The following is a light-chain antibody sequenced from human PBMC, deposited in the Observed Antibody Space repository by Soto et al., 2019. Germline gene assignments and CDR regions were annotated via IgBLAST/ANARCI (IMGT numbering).Light chain of an antibody. V-gene: IGLV2-14*03. CDR2: DVS. CDR1: ISDVGGYNY. CDR3: SSYTSISTYV. Sequence: QSALTQPASVSGSPGQSITISCTGTISDVGGYNYVSWYQQHPGKAPKLMIYDVSNRPSGVSNRFSGSKSGNTASLTISGLQAEDEADYYCSSYTSISTYVFGPGTMVTV. J-gene: IGLJ1*01.